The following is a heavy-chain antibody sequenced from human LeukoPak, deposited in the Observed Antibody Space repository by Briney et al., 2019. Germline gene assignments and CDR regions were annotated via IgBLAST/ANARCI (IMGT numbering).Heavy chain of an antibody. J-gene: IGHJ4*02. V-gene: IGHV3-23*01. CDR1: GFTFSTYA. D-gene: IGHD3-10*01. CDR3: AKDLDYYGAGSRVFDY. Sequence: PGGSLRLSCAASGFTFSTYAMSWVRQAPGKGLEWVSGISANGGSTYYADSVKGRFTISRDNSKNMLYLQLNSLRAEDTAVYYCAKDLDYYGAGSRVFDYWGQGTLVTVSS. CDR2: ISANGGST.